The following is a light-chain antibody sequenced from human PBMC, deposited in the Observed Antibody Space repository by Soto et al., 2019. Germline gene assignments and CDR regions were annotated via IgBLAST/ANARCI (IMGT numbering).Light chain of an antibody. CDR1: QAIRND. J-gene: IGKJ5*01. V-gene: IGKV1-17*01. CDR3: MQGTHGPST. Sequence: DIQMTQSPSSLSASVGDRVTITCRASQAIRNDVGWYQQKPGKDPKRLIYVASRLESGVPSRFSGSGSGTDFALKISRVEAEDVGVYYCMQGTHGPSTFGQGTRLEIK. CDR2: VAS.